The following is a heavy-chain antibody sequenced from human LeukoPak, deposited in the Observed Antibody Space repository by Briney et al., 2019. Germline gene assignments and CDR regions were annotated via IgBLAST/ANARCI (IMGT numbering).Heavy chain of an antibody. CDR1: GFTFSSYA. CDR3: ARVRYYDSSGYSDYYYYYGMDV. V-gene: IGHV3-30-3*01. D-gene: IGHD3-22*01. CDR2: ISYDGSNK. Sequence: GRSLRLSCAASGFTFSSYAMHWVRQAPGKGLERVAVISYDGSNKYYADSVKGRFTISRDNSKNTLYLQMNSLRAEDTAVYYCARVRYYDSSGYSDYYYYYGMDVWGQGTTVTVSS. J-gene: IGHJ6*02.